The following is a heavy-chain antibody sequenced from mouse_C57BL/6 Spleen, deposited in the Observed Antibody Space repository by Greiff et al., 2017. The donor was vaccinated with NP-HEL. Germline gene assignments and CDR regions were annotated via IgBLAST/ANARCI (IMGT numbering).Heavy chain of an antibody. Sequence: QVQLQQSGAELVKPGASVKVSCKASGYTFTSYWMHWVKQRPGQGLEWIGRIHPSDSDTNYNQKFKGKATLTEDKSSSTAYMQLSSLTSKDSAVYYCARERQLRPFDYWGQGTTLTVSS. V-gene: IGHV1-74*01. CDR3: ARERQLRPFDY. CDR1: GYTFTSYW. J-gene: IGHJ2*01. CDR2: IHPSDSDT. D-gene: IGHD3-2*02.